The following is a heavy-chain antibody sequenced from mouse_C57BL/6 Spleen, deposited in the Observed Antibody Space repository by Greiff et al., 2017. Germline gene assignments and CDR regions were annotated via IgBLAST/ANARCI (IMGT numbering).Heavy chain of an antibody. Sequence: QVQLQQPGPELVKPGASVKISCKASGYAFSSSWMNWVKQRPGKGLEWIGRIYPGDGDTNYNGKFKGKATLTADKSSSTAYMQLSSLTSEDSAVYFCAREKGYYFDYWGQGTTLTVSS. CDR2: IYPGDGDT. J-gene: IGHJ2*01. CDR3: AREKGYYFDY. V-gene: IGHV1-82*01. D-gene: IGHD3-3*01. CDR1: GYAFSSSW.